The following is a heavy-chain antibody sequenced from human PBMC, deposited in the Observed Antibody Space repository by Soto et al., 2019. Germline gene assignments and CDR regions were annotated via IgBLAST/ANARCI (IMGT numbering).Heavy chain of an antibody. CDR3: ARQAPSGSYYRYFDY. D-gene: IGHD1-26*01. Sequence: SETLSLTCTVSGGSISSYYWSWIRQPPGKGLEWIGYIYYSGSTNYNPSLKSRVTISVDTSKNQFSLKLSSVTAADTAVYYCARQAPSGSYYRYFDYWGQGTLVTVSS. CDR2: IYYSGST. CDR1: GGSISSYY. V-gene: IGHV4-59*01. J-gene: IGHJ4*02.